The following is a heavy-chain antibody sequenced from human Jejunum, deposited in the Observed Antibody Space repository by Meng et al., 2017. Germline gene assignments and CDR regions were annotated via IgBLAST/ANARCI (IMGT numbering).Heavy chain of an antibody. V-gene: IGHV3-72*01. CDR1: GFTFSDYC. J-gene: IGHJ4*02. D-gene: IGHD5-24*01. Sequence: GESLKISCAASGFTFSDYCMDWVRQAPGKGLEWVARIRNKANSFTTEYAASVKGRFTISRDESKNSLYLQMNSLTTEDTAIYYCTRAPGDGYFDSWGQGAPVTVSS. CDR2: IRNKANSFTT. CDR3: TRAPGDGYFDS.